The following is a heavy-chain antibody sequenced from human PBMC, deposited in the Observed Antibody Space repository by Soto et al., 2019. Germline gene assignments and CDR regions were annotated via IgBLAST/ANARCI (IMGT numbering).Heavy chain of an antibody. J-gene: IGHJ3*02. CDR3: PRPLYAHWAFGI. CDR2: SDYSGSA. V-gene: IGHV4-39*01. D-gene: IGHD2-2*01. CDR1: GDSMTISDFL. Sequence: SETLSLTCTVSGDSMTISDFLWGRVRQSPGKGLEWIGGSDYSGSAYYNPSLGSRATLSVDTSRNQFFLSVTSVTAADTAVYYRPRPLYAHWAFGIWGQGKLVTVSS.